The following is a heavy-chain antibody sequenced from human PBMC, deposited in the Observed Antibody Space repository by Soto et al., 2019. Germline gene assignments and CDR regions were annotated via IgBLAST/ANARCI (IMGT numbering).Heavy chain of an antibody. Sequence: ETLSLTCTVSGGSIRSYYWSWIRQPPGKGLEWIGYIYYSGSTNFNPSLKSRVTISVDTSKNQFSLKLSSVTAADTAVYYCARRNYDILTGYLGWFEPWGQGTLVTVPS. J-gene: IGHJ5*02. CDR3: ARRNYDILTGYLGWFEP. CDR2: IYYSGST. V-gene: IGHV4-59*08. CDR1: GGSIRSYY. D-gene: IGHD3-9*01.